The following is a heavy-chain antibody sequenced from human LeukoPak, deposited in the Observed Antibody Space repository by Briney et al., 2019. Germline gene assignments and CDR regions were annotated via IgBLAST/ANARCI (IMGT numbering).Heavy chain of an antibody. J-gene: IGHJ4*02. D-gene: IGHD5-12*01. V-gene: IGHV3-30*03. CDR1: GFTFSSYG. CDR2: ISYDGSNK. CDR3: ARVPAGEMATIPH. Sequence: PGGSLRLSCAASGFTFSSYGMHWVRQAPGKGLEWVAVISYDGSNKYYADSVKGRFTISRDNSKNTLYLQMNSLRAEDTAVYYCARVPAGEMATIPHWGQGTLVTVSS.